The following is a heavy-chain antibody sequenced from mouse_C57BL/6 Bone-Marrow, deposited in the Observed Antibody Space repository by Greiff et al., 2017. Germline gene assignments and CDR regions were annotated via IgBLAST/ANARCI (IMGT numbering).Heavy chain of an antibody. CDR1: GFNIKNTY. J-gene: IGHJ2*01. CDR2: IDPANGNT. Sequence: VQLQQSVAELVRPGASVKLSCTASGFNIKNTYMHWVKQRPEQGLEWIGRIDPANGNTKYAPKFQGKATFTADTSSNTAYLQLSSLTSEDTAVYYCDRYYSSSSQYYFDYGGQGTTLTVSS. D-gene: IGHD1-1*01. CDR3: DRYYSSSSQYYFDY. V-gene: IGHV14-3*01.